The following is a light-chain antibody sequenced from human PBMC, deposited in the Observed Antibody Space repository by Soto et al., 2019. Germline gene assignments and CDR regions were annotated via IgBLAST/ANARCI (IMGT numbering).Light chain of an antibody. CDR3: SSYTSSSTVL. CDR2: EVS. CDR1: SSDIGNYDY. J-gene: IGLJ2*01. V-gene: IGLV2-14*01. Sequence: QSALTQPASVSGSPGQSITISCTGTSSDIGNYDYVSWYQQHPGKAPKLIIFEVSNRPSGVSNRFSGSKSGNTASLTISGLQPEDEADYYCSSYTSSSTVLFGGGTKLTVL.